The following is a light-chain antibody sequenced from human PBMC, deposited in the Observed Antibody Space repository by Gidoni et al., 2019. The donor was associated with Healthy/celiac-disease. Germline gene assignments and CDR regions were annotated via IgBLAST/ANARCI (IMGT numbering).Light chain of an antibody. CDR3: QQYGSSSNG. CDR1: QSVSSSY. V-gene: IGKV3-20*01. J-gene: IGKJ2*01. CDR2: GAS. Sequence: ELVLPQSPGTLSLSPGERATLSCRASQSVSSSYLAWYQQKPGQAPRLLIYGASSRATGIPDSFSGSGSGTDFTLTISRLEPEDVAVYYCQQYGSSSNGVXXXTKLEIK.